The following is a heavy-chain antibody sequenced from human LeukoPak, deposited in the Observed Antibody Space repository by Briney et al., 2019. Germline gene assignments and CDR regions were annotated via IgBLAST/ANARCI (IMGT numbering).Heavy chain of an antibody. CDR3: ASRGTVEMATIYSYNWFDP. V-gene: IGHV1-69*05. CDR2: IIPIFGTA. D-gene: IGHD5-24*01. CDR1: GGTFSSYA. J-gene: IGHJ5*02. Sequence: SVKVSCKASGGTFSSYAISWVRQAPGQGLEWMGGIIPIFGTANYAQKIQGRVTITTDESTSTAYMELSSLRSEDTAVYYCASRGTVEMATIYSYNWFDPWGQGTLVTVSS.